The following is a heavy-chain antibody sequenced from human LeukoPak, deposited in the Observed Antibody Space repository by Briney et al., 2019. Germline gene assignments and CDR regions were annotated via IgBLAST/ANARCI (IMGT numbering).Heavy chain of an antibody. J-gene: IGHJ5*02. CDR3: ARDVDTAMVIGWFDH. Sequence: GASVKVSCKASGYTFTSYGISWVRQAPGQGLEWMGGTIPIFGTANYAQKFQGRVTITADKSTSTAYMELSSLRSEDTAVYYCARDVDTAMVIGWFDHWGQGTLVTVSS. CDR2: TIPIFGTA. V-gene: IGHV1-69*06. CDR1: GYTFTSYG. D-gene: IGHD5-18*01.